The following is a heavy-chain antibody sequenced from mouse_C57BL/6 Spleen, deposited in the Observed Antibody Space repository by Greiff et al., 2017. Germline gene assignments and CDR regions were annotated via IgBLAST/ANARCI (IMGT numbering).Heavy chain of an antibody. CDR1: GYAFTNYL. J-gene: IGHJ4*01. V-gene: IGHV1-54*01. CDR3: ARRRDYYAMDY. CDR2: INPGSGGT. Sequence: QVQLQQSGAELVRPGTSVKVSCKASGYAFTNYLIEWVKQRPGQGLEWIGVINPGSGGTNYNEKFKGKETLTADKSSSTAYMQLSSLTSEDSAVYFCARRRDYYAMDYWGQGTSVTVSS.